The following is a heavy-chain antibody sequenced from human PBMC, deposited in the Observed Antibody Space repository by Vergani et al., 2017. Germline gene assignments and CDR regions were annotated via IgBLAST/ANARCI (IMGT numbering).Heavy chain of an antibody. D-gene: IGHD6-6*01. V-gene: IGHV4-59*01. CDR3: ARDHPYDGSSVAFDI. Sequence: QVQLQESGPGLVKPSETLSLTCTVSGGSISSYYWSWIRQPPGKGLEWIGYIYYSGSTNYNPSLKSRVTISVDTSKNQFSLKLSSVTAADTAGYYCARDHPYDGSSVAFDIWGQGTMVTVSS. CDR1: GGSISSYY. J-gene: IGHJ3*02. CDR2: IYYSGST.